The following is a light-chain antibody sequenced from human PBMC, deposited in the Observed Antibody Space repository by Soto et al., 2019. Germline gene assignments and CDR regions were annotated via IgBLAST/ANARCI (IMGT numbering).Light chain of an antibody. CDR2: KAS. CDR1: QSISSW. V-gene: IGKV1-5*03. Sequence: DIQMTQSPSTLSASVGDRVTITCRASQSISSWLAWYQQKPGKAPKLLIYKASSLESGVPSRFSGSGSRTDVTLTISSLQPDDFATYYCQQYNSYSPWSFGQGTKVEIK. J-gene: IGKJ1*01. CDR3: QQYNSYSPWS.